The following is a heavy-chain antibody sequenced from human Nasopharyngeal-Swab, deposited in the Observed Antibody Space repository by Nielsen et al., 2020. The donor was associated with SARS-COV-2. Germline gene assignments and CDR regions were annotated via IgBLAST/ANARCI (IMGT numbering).Heavy chain of an antibody. CDR1: GFTFSSFG. J-gene: IGHJ4*02. D-gene: IGHD3-3*01. CDR2: IAHDASNE. CDR3: ARGITWSNDF. Sequence: LSLTCAASGFTFSSFGMHWVRQAPGKGLEWVAFIAHDASNEYYGDSVKGRFSISRDSSKNTLYLQMDSLRGEDTAVYYCARGITWSNDFRGQGTLVTVSS. V-gene: IGHV3-30*03.